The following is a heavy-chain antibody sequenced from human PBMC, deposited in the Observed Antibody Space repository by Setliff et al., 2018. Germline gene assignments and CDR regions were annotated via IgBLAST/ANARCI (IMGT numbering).Heavy chain of an antibody. CDR2: VYFSGYT. CDR1: DGSISSSSYY. V-gene: IGHV4-39*07. Sequence: SETLSLTCTVSDGSISSSSYYWGWIRQPPGKGLEWLGSVYFSGYTYYNPSLSGRVTISIDTSKNQFSLRLTSVTAADTAVYYCARVDFTMLQGVLGQWGQGTLVTVS. J-gene: IGHJ1*01. CDR3: ARVDFTMLQGVLGQ. D-gene: IGHD3-10*01.